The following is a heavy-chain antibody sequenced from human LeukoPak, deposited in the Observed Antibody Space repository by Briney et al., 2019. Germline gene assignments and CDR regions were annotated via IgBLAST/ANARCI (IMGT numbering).Heavy chain of an antibody. CDR1: GFPFSTYA. V-gene: IGHV3-23*01. D-gene: IGHD2-15*01. J-gene: IGHJ4*02. CDR3: AKSFRVFGGSGYHSFDS. Sequence: LPGGSLRLSCAASGFPFSTYAMTWVRQAPGKGLDWVSSIVPSGGDTYYADSVSGRFTISRDNSKNTLYLQMNTLSAEDTAVYYCAKSFRVFGGSGYHSFDSWGQGSLVTVSS. CDR2: IVPSGGDT.